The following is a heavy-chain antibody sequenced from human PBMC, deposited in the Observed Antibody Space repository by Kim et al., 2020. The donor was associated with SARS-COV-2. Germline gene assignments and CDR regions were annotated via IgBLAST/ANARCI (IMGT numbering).Heavy chain of an antibody. D-gene: IGHD1-26*01. CDR1: GFTFISYA. V-gene: IGHV3-23*01. CDR2: ISGSDGRT. Sequence: GGSLRLSCAASGFTFISYAMNWVRQAPGKGLEWVSGISGSDGRTYYTDSVKGRFAISRDNSKNTLYLQMNSLRAEDTAVYYCAKAALYSGSLADAFDIWGQGTMVTVSS. CDR3: AKAALYSGSLADAFDI. J-gene: IGHJ3*02.